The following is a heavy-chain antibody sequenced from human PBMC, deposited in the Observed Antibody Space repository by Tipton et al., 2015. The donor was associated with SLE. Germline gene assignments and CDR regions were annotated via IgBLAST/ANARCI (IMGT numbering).Heavy chain of an antibody. V-gene: IGHV5-10-1*01. CDR2: IDPSDSYT. CDR3: ARDQWGVRGGITQYYYGMDV. J-gene: IGHJ6*02. CDR1: GYSFTSYW. D-gene: IGHD3-10*01. Sequence: QLVQSGAEVKKPGESLRISCKGSGYSFTSYWISWVRQMPGKGLEWMGRIDPSDSYTNYSPSFQGHVTISADKSISTAYLQWSSLKASDTAMYYCARDQWGVRGGITQYYYGMDVWGQGTTVTVSS.